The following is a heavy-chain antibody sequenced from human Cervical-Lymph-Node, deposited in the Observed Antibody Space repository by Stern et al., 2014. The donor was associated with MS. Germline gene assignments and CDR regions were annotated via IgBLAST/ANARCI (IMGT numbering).Heavy chain of an antibody. CDR2: LIPFFGAT. CDR1: GDTFSSYA. D-gene: IGHD4-11*01. J-gene: IGHJ4*02. V-gene: IGHV1-69*01. Sequence: VQLVESGSEVKKPGSSVKVSCKPSGDTFSSYALSWVRQAPGQRLEWVGGLIPFFGATRYGQKFQGRVTITPEESTGTAFMELTNLTSDDTAVYYCALRRSYYVYWGLGTLISVSS. CDR3: ALRRSYYVY.